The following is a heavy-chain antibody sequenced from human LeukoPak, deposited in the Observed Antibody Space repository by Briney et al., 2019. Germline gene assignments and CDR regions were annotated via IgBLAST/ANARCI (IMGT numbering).Heavy chain of an antibody. Sequence: SETLSLTCTVSGGSISSYYRSWIRQPPGKGLEWIGYIYYSGSTNYNPSLKSRVTISVDTSKNQFSLKLSSVTAADTAVYYCAGAYDSSALDYWGQGTLVTVSS. D-gene: IGHD3-22*01. CDR2: IYYSGST. CDR3: AGAYDSSALDY. V-gene: IGHV4-59*08. J-gene: IGHJ4*02. CDR1: GGSISSYY.